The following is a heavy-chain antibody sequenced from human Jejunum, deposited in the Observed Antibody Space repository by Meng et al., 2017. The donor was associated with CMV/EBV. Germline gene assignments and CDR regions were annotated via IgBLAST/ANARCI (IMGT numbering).Heavy chain of an antibody. CDR2: ISGNTKVT. D-gene: IGHD2-15*01. CDR1: EFTFSDYY. Sequence: QVQRVEVGGGFVKPGGSLTLSCAASEFTFSDYYMSWIRQAPGKGLEWISYISGNTKVTNYADSVKGRFTISRDNAKNSLYLQMSSLRGEDTAVYYCARAGLGHNSFDPWGQGTLVTVSS. J-gene: IGHJ5*02. V-gene: IGHV3-11*05. CDR3: ARAGLGHNSFDP.